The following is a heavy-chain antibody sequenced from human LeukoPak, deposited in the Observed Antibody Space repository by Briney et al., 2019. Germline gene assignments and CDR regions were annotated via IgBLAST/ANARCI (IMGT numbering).Heavy chain of an antibody. CDR2: ISLSSGYI. CDR3: ARDRRDGYNWDAFDI. V-gene: IGHV3-21*01. CDR1: GFTFSTYT. Sequence: GGSLRLSCAASGFTFSTYTRNWVRQAPGRGPEWVSSISLSSGYIAYADSLKGRFTVSRDNAKDSLFLQMSGLRAEDTAIYYCARDRRDGYNWDAFDIWGQGTMVTVSS. D-gene: IGHD5-24*01. J-gene: IGHJ3*02.